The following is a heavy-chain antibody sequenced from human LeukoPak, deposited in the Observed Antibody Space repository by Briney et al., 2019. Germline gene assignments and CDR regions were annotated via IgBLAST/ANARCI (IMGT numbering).Heavy chain of an antibody. CDR3: GRQAGDEAGY. D-gene: IGHD7-27*01. CDR1: GYSISSGYY. V-gene: IGHV4-38-2*01. CDR2: IYHSGST. Sequence: SETLSLTCAVSGYSISSGYYWGWIRQPPGKGLEWIGSIYHSGSTYYNPSLKSRVTISVDTSKNQFSLKLSSVTAADTAVYYCGRQAGDEAGYWGQGTLVTVSS. J-gene: IGHJ4*02.